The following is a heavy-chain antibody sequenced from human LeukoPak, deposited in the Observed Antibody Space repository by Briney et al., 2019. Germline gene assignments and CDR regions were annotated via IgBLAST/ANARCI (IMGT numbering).Heavy chain of an antibody. CDR3: AKTDAFDI. CDR2: ITSSSSTI. J-gene: IGHJ3*02. CDR1: GFTFGTYS. V-gene: IGHV3-48*02. Sequence: GGSLRLSCAASGFTFGTYSMNWVRQAPGKGMEWVSYITSSSSTIYYADSVKGRFTISRDNAKNSLYLQMNSLRDEDTAVYYCAKTDAFDIWGQGTMVTVSS.